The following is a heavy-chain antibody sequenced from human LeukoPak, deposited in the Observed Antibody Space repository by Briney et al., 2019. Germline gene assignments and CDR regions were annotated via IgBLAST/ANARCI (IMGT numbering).Heavy chain of an antibody. V-gene: IGHV4-59*08. CDR3: ARLDCFVEGCYNH. J-gene: IGHJ4*02. CDR2: VSSDGTT. CDR1: GDSVTSSY. Sequence: PSETLSLTCSVSGDSVTSSYWNWIRQPPGKGLEWIGYVSSDGTTNYPPCLRSRLIMSVDTAKNDISLILTSVTASDTAIYYCARLDCFVEGCYNHWGRGTLVTVSS. D-gene: IGHD2-15*01.